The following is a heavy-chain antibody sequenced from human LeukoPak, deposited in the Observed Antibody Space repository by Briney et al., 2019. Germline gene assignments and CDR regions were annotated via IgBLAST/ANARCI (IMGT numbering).Heavy chain of an antibody. Sequence: PSETLSLTCTVSGGSISSYYWSWIRQPPGKGLEWIGYIYYSGSTNYNPSLKSRVTISVDTSKNQFSLKLSSVTAADTAVYYCARTYSSSWTDYYYYYMDVWGKGTTVTVSS. CDR3: ARTYSSSWTDYYYYYMDV. J-gene: IGHJ6*03. D-gene: IGHD6-13*01. CDR2: IYYSGST. V-gene: IGHV4-59*01. CDR1: GGSISSYY.